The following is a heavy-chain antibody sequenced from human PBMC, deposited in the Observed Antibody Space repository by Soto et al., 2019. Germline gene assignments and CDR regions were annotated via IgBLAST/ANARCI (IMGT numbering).Heavy chain of an antibody. CDR2: MYNDGRT. CDR1: GGSVSSGGFY. D-gene: IGHD6-25*01. Sequence: QVRLQESGPGLVKPSQTLSLTCTVSGGSVSSGGFYWNWIRQHPGKGLEWIGYMYNDGRTEYNPSLKSRVSISVDTPKNQFSLKVMSVTVADTAVYYCTREAGYXGXGILVTVSS. J-gene: IGHJ4*02. CDR3: TREAGY. V-gene: IGHV4-31*03.